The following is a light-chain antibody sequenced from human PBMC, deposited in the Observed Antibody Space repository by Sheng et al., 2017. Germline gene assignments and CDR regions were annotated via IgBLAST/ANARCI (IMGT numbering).Light chain of an antibody. J-gene: IGKJ5*01. V-gene: IGKV1-12*01. CDR2: AAS. CDR3: QQYYSYSLT. Sequence: DIQMTQSPSSVSASVGDRVTITCRASQGISSWLAWYQQKPGKPPRLLIYAASTLQSGVPSRFSGSGSGTDFTLTISCLQSEDFATYYCQQYYSYSLTFGQGTRLEIK. CDR1: QGISSW.